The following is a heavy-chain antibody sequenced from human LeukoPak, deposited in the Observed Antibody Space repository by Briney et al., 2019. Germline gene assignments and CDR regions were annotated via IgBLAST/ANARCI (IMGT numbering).Heavy chain of an antibody. Sequence: GGSLRLSCAASGFSFSDYAMHWVRQAPGKGLEWVAVISNYGSDKYYADSVKGRFTISRDNAKNTLFLQMNSLRAEDTAVYYCASLQNVPSYYYYYVMDVWGQGTTVTVSS. CDR3: ASLQNVPSYYYYYVMDV. D-gene: IGHD2/OR15-2a*01. CDR2: ISNYGSDK. V-gene: IGHV3-30*03. J-gene: IGHJ6*02. CDR1: GFSFSDYA.